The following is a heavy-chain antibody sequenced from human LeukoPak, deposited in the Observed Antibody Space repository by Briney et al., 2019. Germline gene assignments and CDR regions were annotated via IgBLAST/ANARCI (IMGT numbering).Heavy chain of an antibody. CDR2: INSDGSST. D-gene: IGHD6-25*01. CDR3: VRDPRFSENFDY. CDR1: GFTFSSYW. J-gene: IGHJ4*02. Sequence: GGSLRLSCAASGFTFSSYWMHWVRQAPGKGLVWVSRINSDGSSTSYADSVKGRFTISRDNAKNTLYLQMNSLRAEDTAIYYCVRDPRFSENFDYWGQGALVTVSS. V-gene: IGHV3-74*01.